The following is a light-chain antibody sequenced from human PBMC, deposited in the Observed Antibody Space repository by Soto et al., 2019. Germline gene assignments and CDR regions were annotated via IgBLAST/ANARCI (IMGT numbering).Light chain of an antibody. CDR1: QSVTDNY. CDR3: QQYGSSPPWT. V-gene: IGKV3-20*01. CDR2: GAY. J-gene: IGKJ1*01. Sequence: EIVLTQSPGTLSLSPGERATLSCRASQSVTDNYLAWYQQKPGQAPRLLVYGAYSRATGIPDRFSGSGSGTDFTLTISRLEPEDFAVYFCQQYGSSPPWTFGQGTKVDI.